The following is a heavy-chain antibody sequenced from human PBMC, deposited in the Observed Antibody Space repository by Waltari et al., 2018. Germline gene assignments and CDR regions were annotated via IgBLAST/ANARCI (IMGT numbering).Heavy chain of an antibody. CDR2: INPDGSST. V-gene: IGHV3-74*01. CDR3: ARVQILADDVFNG. D-gene: IGHD3-3*01. CDR1: GFTFNNYW. J-gene: IGHJ3*01. Sequence: EVQFVESGGALVQPGGSLRLSCAASGFTFNNYWVHWVRQAPGKGLEWVSRINPDGSSTNYADSVKGRFTISRDNARDTLYLQMNSLTVEDTAVYYCARVQILADDVFNGWGQGTMVTVSS.